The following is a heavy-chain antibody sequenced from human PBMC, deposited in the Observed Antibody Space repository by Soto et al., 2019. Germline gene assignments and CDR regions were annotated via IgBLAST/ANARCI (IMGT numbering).Heavy chain of an antibody. V-gene: IGHV4-31*03. Sequence: QVQLQESGPGLVKPSQTLSLTCTVSGGSITSDAYYWSWIRQLPGKGLECVGYFYYSGNTYYNPSLMGRVTISVDTPTNQFSLKLSSVTAADTAVYFCARDLTGAGYFDHWGQGTLVTVSS. CDR2: FYYSGNT. J-gene: IGHJ4*02. CDR1: GGSITSDAYY. CDR3: ARDLTGAGYFDH. D-gene: IGHD7-27*01.